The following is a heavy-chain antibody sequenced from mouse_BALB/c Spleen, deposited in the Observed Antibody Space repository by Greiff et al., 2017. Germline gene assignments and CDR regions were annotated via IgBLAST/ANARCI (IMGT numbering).Heavy chain of an antibody. V-gene: IGHV14-3*02. Sequence: VQLQQSGAELVKPGHPLSLSCTVSGFYINDTYMHWVKQRPEQGLEWIGRIGHANGNTKYDPKFQGKATITADTSYNTAFLKLSSLTSEDTTVYYCARGGPGDYWGQGTTLTVSS. CDR2: IGHANGNT. CDR1: GFYINDTY. D-gene: IGHD1-1*02. J-gene: IGHJ2*01. CDR3: ARGGPGDY.